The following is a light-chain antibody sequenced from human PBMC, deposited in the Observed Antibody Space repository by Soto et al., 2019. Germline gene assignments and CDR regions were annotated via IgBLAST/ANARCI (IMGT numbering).Light chain of an antibody. Sequence: EIFLTQSPATLSLSPGERATLSCRASQSVSSYLPWYQQKPGQSPRLLIYDASNRATGIPARFSASRSGTDFTLTISSLEPEDSAVYYCQQRANGLTFGGGTKVEIK. V-gene: IGKV3-11*01. CDR1: QSVSSY. CDR2: DAS. CDR3: QQRANGLT. J-gene: IGKJ4*01.